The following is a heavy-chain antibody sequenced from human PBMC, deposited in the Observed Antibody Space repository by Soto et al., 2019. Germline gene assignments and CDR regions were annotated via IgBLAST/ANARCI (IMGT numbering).Heavy chain of an antibody. CDR1: GFSFSTYS. CDR2: ISRSSSTV. V-gene: IGHV3-48*02. J-gene: IGHJ4*02. Sequence: EVQLVESGGGLEQPGGSLRLSCAASGFSFSTYSMNWVRQAPGKGLEWVSYISRSSSTVYYADSVKGRFTISRDNAKNSLYLQMNSLRDEDTAVYYCTRESTSTLGIVGAIYGDHWGQGTLVTVSS. D-gene: IGHD1-26*01. CDR3: TRESTSTLGIVGAIYGDH.